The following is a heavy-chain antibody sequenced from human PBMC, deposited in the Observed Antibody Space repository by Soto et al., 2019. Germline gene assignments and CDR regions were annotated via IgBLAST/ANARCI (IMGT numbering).Heavy chain of an antibody. D-gene: IGHD6-13*01. J-gene: IGHJ4*02. V-gene: IGHV6-1*01. CDR3: ARTRITAAGTFDH. Sequence: SPTLSLTCSISGDSFSTNSATWDWNRQSPSRGLEWLGRTYYRSKWYYDYGVSVKSRVTINPDTSKNQFSLQLNSVTPEDTAVYYCARTRITAAGTFDHWGQGTLVTVSS. CDR2: TYYRSKWYY. CDR1: GDSFSTNSAT.